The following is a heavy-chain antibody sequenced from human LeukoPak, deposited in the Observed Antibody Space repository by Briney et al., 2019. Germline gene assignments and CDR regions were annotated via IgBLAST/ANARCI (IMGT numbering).Heavy chain of an antibody. CDR1: GFTFSSYS. Sequence: AGSLRLSCAASGFTFSSYSMNWVRQAPGKGLEWVSSISSSSSYIYYTDSVKGRFTMSRDNAKNSLYLQMISLRAEDTAVYYCASGIRGLLGPPFDYWGQGTLVTVSS. J-gene: IGHJ4*02. CDR2: ISSSSSYI. CDR3: ASGIRGLLGPPFDY. D-gene: IGHD3-10*01. V-gene: IGHV3-21*01.